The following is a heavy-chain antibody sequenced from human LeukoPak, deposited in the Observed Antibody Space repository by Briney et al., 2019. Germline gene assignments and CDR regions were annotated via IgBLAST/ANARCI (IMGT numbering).Heavy chain of an antibody. CDR2: ISSSGMTI. CDR3: ARPIWGYGSGKGAFDI. V-gene: IGHV3-48*03. Sequence: PGGSLRLSCAASEFTFSSYEMNWVRQAPGKGLEWVSYISSSGMTIYYADSVTGRFTISRDNAKNSLYLQMNSLRAEDTAVYYCARPIWGYGSGKGAFDIWGQGTMVTVSS. D-gene: IGHD3-10*01. J-gene: IGHJ3*02. CDR1: EFTFSSYE.